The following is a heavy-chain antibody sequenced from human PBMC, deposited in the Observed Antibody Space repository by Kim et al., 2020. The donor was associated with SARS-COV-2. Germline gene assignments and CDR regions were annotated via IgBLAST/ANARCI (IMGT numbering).Heavy chain of an antibody. CDR1: GFTFSSYG. CDR2: IWYDGSNK. J-gene: IGHJ5*02. CDR3: ARSFGVSQGPDT. V-gene: IGHV3-33*01. Sequence: GGSLRLSCAASGFTFSSYGMHWVRQAPGKGLEWVAVIWYDGSNKYYADSVKGRFTISRDNSKNTLYLQMNSLRAEDTAVYYCARSFGVSQGPDTWGQGTLVSVSS. D-gene: IGHD3-10*01.